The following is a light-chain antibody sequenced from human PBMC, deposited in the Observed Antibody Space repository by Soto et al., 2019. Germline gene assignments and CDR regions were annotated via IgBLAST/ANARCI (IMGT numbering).Light chain of an antibody. V-gene: IGKV1-5*03. CDR1: LRSNSW. Sequence: DIQMTQSPSTLSASVGNRVTITCRASLRSNSWLAWYPQKPGKAPQLLIYKASSLESGVPSRFSGSGSGTEFTLTISSLQSDDFATYYCQQYNTYVTFGGGTKVEIK. CDR3: QQYNTYVT. J-gene: IGKJ4*01. CDR2: KAS.